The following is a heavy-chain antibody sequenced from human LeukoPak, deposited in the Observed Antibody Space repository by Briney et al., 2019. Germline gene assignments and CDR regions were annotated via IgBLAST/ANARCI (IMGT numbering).Heavy chain of an antibody. D-gene: IGHD2-8*01. V-gene: IGHV3-53*01. CDR1: GFTVITNY. Sequence: GGSLRLSCAAPGFTVITNYMSWVRQPAGKGLEWLSVIYTGGTTFYADSVKGRFTISRDNSKSTVYLQMNSLRAEDTAVYYCAKDRSCLNDVCHGDFDYWGQGTLVTVSS. CDR2: IYTGGTT. J-gene: IGHJ4*02. CDR3: AKDRSCLNDVCHGDFDY.